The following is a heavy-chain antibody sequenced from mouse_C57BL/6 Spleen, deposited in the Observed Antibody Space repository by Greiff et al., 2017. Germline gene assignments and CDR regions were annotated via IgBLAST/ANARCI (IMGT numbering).Heavy chain of an antibody. CDR2: INPNTGGT. V-gene: IGHV1-26*01. CDR3: ARDYYGSSYYWYFDV. J-gene: IGHJ1*03. D-gene: IGHD1-1*01. Sequence: EVQLQQSGPELVKPGASVKISCKASGYTFTDYYMNWVKQSHGTSLEWIGDINPNTGGTSYNQQLKGKATLTVDKSSSTANMELRGLTSEDSAVYYCARDYYGSSYYWYFDVWGTGTTVTVSS. CDR1: GYTFTDYY.